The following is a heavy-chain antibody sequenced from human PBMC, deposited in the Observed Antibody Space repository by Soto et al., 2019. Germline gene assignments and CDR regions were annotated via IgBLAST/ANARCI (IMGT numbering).Heavy chain of an antibody. D-gene: IGHD5-18*01. Sequence: EVQLVESGGALVKPGESLRLSCAASGFTFSNAWMSWVRQAPGKGLEWVGRIKRKTEGGTTDHAAPVKGRFNVSRDDSKNTLYLTMNSLKTEETAVYYCATSTYSSTYFRYWGQGTLVTVSS. CDR1: GFTFSNAW. CDR3: ATSTYSSTYFRY. J-gene: IGHJ4*02. V-gene: IGHV3-15*02. CDR2: IKRKTEGGTT.